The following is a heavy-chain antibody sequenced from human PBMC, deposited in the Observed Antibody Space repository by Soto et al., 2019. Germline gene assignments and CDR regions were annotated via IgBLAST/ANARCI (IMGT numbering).Heavy chain of an antibody. D-gene: IGHD6-13*01. CDR3: ARDKILAAAGTGGMDV. CDR2: ISSSSSYT. J-gene: IGHJ6*02. CDR1: GFTFSDYY. V-gene: IGHV3-11*06. Sequence: RLSCAASGFTFSDYYMSWIRQAPGKGLEWVSYISSSSSYTNYADSVKGRFTISRDNAKNSLYLQMNSLRAEDTAVYYCARDKILAAAGTGGMDVWGQGTTVTVSS.